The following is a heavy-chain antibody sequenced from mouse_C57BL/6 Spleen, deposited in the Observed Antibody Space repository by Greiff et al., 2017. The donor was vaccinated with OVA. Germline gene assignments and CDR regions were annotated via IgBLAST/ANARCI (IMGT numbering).Heavy chain of an antibody. Sequence: QVQLQQSGAELVKPGASVKISCKASGYAFSSYWMNWVKQRPGKGLEWIGQIYPGDGDTNYNGKFKGKATLTADKSSSTAYMQLSSLTSEDSAVYFCARRGYDYDGYYAMDYWGQGTSVTVSS. CDR3: ARRGYDYDGYYAMDY. CDR2: IYPGDGDT. CDR1: GYAFSSYW. V-gene: IGHV1-80*01. D-gene: IGHD2-4*01. J-gene: IGHJ4*01.